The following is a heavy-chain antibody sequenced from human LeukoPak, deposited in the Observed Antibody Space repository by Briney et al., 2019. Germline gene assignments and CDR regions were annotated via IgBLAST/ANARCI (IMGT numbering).Heavy chain of an antibody. J-gene: IGHJ4*02. V-gene: IGHV4-4*07. CDR3: ARGTEKTRISGFYSFDH. CDR1: GGSISGYF. Sequence: SETLSLTCTVSGGSISGYFWTWIRQPAGKELEWIGRVYTSGTTYYNPSLESRVTISLDTFNNQFSLRVTSVTAADTAIYYCARGTEKTRISGFYSFDHWGRGLLVTVSS. CDR2: VYTSGTT. D-gene: IGHD5-12*01.